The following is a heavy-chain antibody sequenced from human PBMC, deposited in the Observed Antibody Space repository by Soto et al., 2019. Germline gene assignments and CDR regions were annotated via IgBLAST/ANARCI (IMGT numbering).Heavy chain of an antibody. J-gene: IGHJ3*02. D-gene: IGHD6-6*01. CDR2: IYYSGST. CDR3: ARPRMSSSDFYAFDI. Sequence: SETRSLTCTVSGGSISSSSYYWGWIRQPPGKGLEWIGSIYYSGSTYYNPSLKSRVTISVDTSKNQFSLKLSSVTAADTAVYYCARPRMSSSDFYAFDIWGQGTMVTVSS. CDR1: GGSISSSSYY. V-gene: IGHV4-39*01.